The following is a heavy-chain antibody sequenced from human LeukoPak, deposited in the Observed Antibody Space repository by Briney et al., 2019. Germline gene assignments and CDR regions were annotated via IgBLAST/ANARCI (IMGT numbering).Heavy chain of an antibody. Sequence: SETLSLTCTVSGVSINGNYWTWIRQLPGKGLEWVGFVSDTGDTDYNPSLKSRLTISVDTSKSQLSLSLSSVTAADTALYYCARVFRGVVTSNWFDPWGQGTLVTVSS. V-gene: IGHV4-59*01. J-gene: IGHJ5*02. CDR1: GVSINGNY. CDR3: ARVFRGVVTSNWFDP. CDR2: VSDTGDT. D-gene: IGHD3-3*01.